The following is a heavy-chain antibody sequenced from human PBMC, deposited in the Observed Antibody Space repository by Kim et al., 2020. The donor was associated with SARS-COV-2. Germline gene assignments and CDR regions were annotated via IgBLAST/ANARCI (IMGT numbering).Heavy chain of an antibody. CDR2: IYYSGST. CDR3: ARVSPYYYDSSGSHHVGHDAFDI. V-gene: IGHV4-59*01. CDR1: GGSISSYY. D-gene: IGHD3-22*01. J-gene: IGHJ3*02. Sequence: SETLSLTCTVSGGSISSYYWSWIRQPPGKGLEWIGYIYYSGSTNYKPSLKSRVTISVDTSKNQFSLKLSSVTAADTAVYYCARVSPYYYDSSGSHHVGHDAFDIWGQGTMVTVSS.